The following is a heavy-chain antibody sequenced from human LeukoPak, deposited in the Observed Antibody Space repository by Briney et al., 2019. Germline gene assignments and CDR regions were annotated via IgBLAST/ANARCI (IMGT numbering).Heavy chain of an antibody. D-gene: IGHD3-3*01. V-gene: IGHV1-69*13. CDR3: ARAQPIIGYQYYGIDV. CDR1: GGTFSSYA. Sequence: SVKVSCKASGGTFSSYAISWVRQAPGQGLEWMGGIIPIFGTANYAQKFQGRVTITADESTSTAYMELSSLRSEDTAVYYCARAQPIIGYQYYGIDVWGQGTTVTVSS. J-gene: IGHJ6*02. CDR2: IIPIFGTA.